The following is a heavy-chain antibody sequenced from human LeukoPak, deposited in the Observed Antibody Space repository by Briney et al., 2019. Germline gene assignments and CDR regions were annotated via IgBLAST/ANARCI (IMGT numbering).Heavy chain of an antibody. CDR3: AKESLSLYGGYIPLEYYFDY. CDR2: ISHDGSNK. D-gene: IGHD4-17*01. CDR1: GFTFRIYA. J-gene: IGHJ4*02. V-gene: IGHV3-30*18. Sequence: GGSLRLSCAASGFTFRIYAMTWVRQSPGKGLEWVALISHDGSNKYYADSVKGRFTISRDNSKNTLYLQMNSLRPEDTAVYYCAKESLSLYGGYIPLEYYFDYWGQGTLVTVSS.